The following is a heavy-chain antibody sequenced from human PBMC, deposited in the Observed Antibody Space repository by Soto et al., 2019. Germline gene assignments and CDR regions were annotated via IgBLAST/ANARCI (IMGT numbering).Heavy chain of an antibody. J-gene: IGHJ4*01. CDR1: GFTFGYYG. V-gene: IGHV3-23*01. D-gene: IGHD3-10*01. CDR2: ISGSGGGT. CDR3: SKLYYYGSGRGYFDY. Sequence: EVQLLESGGGLVQPGGSLRLSCAASGFTFGYYGMSWVLLAPGQGLEWASVISGSGGGTNYADSVKGRFTITRDNYKNSLYLQMSSLPAEDTAVYYCSKLYYYGSGRGYFDYWGHETLVTVSS.